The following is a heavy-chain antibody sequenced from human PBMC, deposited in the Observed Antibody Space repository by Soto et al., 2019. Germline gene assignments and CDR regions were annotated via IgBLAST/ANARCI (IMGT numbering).Heavy chain of an antibody. Sequence: GGSLRLSCAASGFTFSSYGMHWVRQAPGKGLEWVAVISYDGSNKYYADSVKGRFTISRDNSKNTLYLQMNSLRAEDTAVYYSAKDPGGYSYGPSPPYGMDVWGKGTTVTVSS. CDR1: GFTFSSYG. D-gene: IGHD5-18*01. CDR2: ISYDGSNK. V-gene: IGHV3-30*18. J-gene: IGHJ6*04. CDR3: AKDPGGYSYGPSPPYGMDV.